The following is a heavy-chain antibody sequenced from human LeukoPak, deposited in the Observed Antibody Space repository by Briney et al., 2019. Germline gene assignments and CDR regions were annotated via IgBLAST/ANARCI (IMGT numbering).Heavy chain of an antibody. Sequence: SETLSLTCTVSGGSISSYYWSWIRQPPGKGLEWIGYIYYSGSTNYNPSLKSRVTISVDTSKNRFSLKLSSVTAADTAVYYCARLTVDYGDYVTDYYYYGMDVWGQGTTVTVSS. J-gene: IGHJ6*02. V-gene: IGHV4-59*08. D-gene: IGHD4-17*01. CDR1: GGSISSYY. CDR2: IYYSGST. CDR3: ARLTVDYGDYVTDYYYYGMDV.